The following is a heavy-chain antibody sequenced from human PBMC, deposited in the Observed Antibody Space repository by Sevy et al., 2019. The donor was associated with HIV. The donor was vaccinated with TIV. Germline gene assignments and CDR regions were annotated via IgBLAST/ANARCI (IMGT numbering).Heavy chain of an antibody. V-gene: IGHV3-30*02. CDR2: IRYDGNNK. J-gene: IGHJ4*02. Sequence: GGSLRLSCAASGFTFSSYGMHWVRQAPGKGLERVAFIRYDGNNKYYADSVKGRFTISRDNSKDTLYLQMNSLRPEDTAVYYCAKEYSYGYYFDYWGQGTLVTVSS. D-gene: IGHD5-18*01. CDR1: GFTFSSYG. CDR3: AKEYSYGYYFDY.